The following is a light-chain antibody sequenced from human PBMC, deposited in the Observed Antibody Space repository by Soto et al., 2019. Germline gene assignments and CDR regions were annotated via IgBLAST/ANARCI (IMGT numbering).Light chain of an antibody. J-gene: IGLJ2*01. CDR1: SSDVGGYNY. CDR3: SSYTSSSVRV. V-gene: IGLV2-14*01. Sequence: HSALTQPASVSGSPGQSITISCTGTSSDVGGYNYVSWYQQHPGKAPKLMIYDVSNRPSGVSNRFSGSKSGNTASLTISGLQAEDEADYYCSSYTSSSVRVFGGGTKLTVL. CDR2: DVS.